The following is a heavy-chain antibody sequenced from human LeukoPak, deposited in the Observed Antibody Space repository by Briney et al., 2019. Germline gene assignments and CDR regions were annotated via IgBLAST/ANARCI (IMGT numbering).Heavy chain of an antibody. Sequence: GGSLRLSCAASGFTFSSYAMHWVRQAPGKGLEWVAVISYDGSNKYYADSVKGRFTISRDNSKNTLYLQMNSLRAEDTAVYYCLGMVRGVIYWGQGTLVTVSS. D-gene: IGHD3-10*01. CDR3: LGMVRGVIY. V-gene: IGHV3-30-3*01. CDR1: GFTFSSYA. CDR2: ISYDGSNK. J-gene: IGHJ4*02.